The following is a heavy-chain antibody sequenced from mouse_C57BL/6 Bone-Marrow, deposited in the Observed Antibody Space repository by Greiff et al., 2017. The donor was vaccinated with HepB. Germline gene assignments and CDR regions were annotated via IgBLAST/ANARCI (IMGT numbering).Heavy chain of an antibody. CDR3: ARSDDGYLYYYAMDY. Sequence: QVQLQQSGTELVKPGASVKLSCKASGYTFTSYWMHWVKQRPGQGLEWIGNINPSNGGTNYNEKFKSKATLTVDKSSSTAYMQLSSLTSEDSAVYYCARSDDGYLYYYAMDYWGQGTSVTVSS. CDR1: GYTFTSYW. V-gene: IGHV1-53*01. J-gene: IGHJ4*01. CDR2: INPSNGGT. D-gene: IGHD2-3*01.